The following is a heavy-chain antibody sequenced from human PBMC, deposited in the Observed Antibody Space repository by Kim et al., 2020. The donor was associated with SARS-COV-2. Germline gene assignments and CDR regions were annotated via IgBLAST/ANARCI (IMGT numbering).Heavy chain of an antibody. V-gene: IGHV4-4*02. J-gene: IGHJ5*02. CDR3: ARCPVDSSSFWFDP. D-gene: IGHD6-6*01. Sequence: NPSLESRVTISVDKSKNQFSLKLSSVTAADTAVYYCARCPVDSSSFWFDPWGQGTLVTVSS.